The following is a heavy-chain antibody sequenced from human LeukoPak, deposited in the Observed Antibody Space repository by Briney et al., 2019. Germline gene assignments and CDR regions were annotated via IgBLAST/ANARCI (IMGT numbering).Heavy chain of an antibody. J-gene: IGHJ4*02. CDR2: ISYDGSNK. V-gene: IGHV3-30*18. Sequence: GRSLRLSCAGSGFTFRSYGMHWVRQAPGKGLEWVAVISYDGSNKYYADSVKGRFTISRDNSKSTLSLQMSSLRAEDTAVYYCAKDTVSGSLFGPMGYWGQGTLVTVSS. D-gene: IGHD3/OR15-3a*01. CDR3: AKDTVSGSLFGPMGY. CDR1: GFTFRSYG.